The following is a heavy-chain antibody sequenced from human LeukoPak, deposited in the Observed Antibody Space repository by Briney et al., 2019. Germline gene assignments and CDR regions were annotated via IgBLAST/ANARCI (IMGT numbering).Heavy chain of an antibody. Sequence: PGGSLRLSCAASGFTFSSYGMHWVRQAPGKGLEWVAVIWYDGSNKYYADSVKGRFTISRDNSKNTLYLQMNSLRAEDTAVYYCAVMEGEHLVLDYWGQGTLVTASS. CDR2: IWYDGSNK. CDR3: AVMEGEHLVLDY. CDR1: GFTFSSYG. J-gene: IGHJ4*02. D-gene: IGHD6-6*01. V-gene: IGHV3-33*01.